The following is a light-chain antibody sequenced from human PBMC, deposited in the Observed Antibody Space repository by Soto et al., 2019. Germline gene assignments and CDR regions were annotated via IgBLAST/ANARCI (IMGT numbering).Light chain of an antibody. J-gene: IGKJ5*01. CDR3: QQATNFPIT. CDR2: VAS. Sequence: DIQMTQSPSSVSASVGDRVTITCRASQDISRWLAWYQQKPGKAPKLLIYVASGLQSGVPSRFSGSGYGTDLTVTLNRLQPEDFGTYYCQQATNFPITVGQRTRLEIK. CDR1: QDISRW. V-gene: IGKV1-12*01.